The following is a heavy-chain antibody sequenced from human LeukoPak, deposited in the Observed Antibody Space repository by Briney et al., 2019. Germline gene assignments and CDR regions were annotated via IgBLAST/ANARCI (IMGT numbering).Heavy chain of an antibody. CDR1: GFTFSSYA. D-gene: IGHD6-6*01. CDR2: ISSSSSYI. J-gene: IGHJ4*02. Sequence: GGSLRLSCAASGFTFSSYAMSWVRQAPGKGLEWVSSISSSSSYIYYADSVKGRFTISRDNAKNSLYLQMNSLRAEDTAVYYCARTNGAARPKGPLDYWGQGTLVTVSS. V-gene: IGHV3-21*01. CDR3: ARTNGAARPKGPLDY.